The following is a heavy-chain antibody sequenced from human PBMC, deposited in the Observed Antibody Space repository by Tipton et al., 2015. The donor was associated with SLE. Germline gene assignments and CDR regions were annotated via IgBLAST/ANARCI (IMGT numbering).Heavy chain of an antibody. CDR1: GFTFSNYW. CDR3: ARGHCTGGVCSDAFDI. J-gene: IGHJ3*02. D-gene: IGHD2-8*02. CDR2: FYVSAGT. V-gene: IGHV3-53*05. Sequence: SLRLSCSASGFTFSNYWMTWFRRAPGKGLEWVSVFYVSAGTFYADSVRGRFTISRDNSKNTLYLQMNSLRAEDTAVYYCARGHCTGGVCSDAFDIWGQGTMVTVSS.